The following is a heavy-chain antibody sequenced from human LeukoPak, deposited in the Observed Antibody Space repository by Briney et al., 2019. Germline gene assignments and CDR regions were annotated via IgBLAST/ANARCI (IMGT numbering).Heavy chain of an antibody. J-gene: IGHJ4*02. CDR3: AKDNDYGDYGS. V-gene: IGHV3-23*01. Sequence: GGSLRLSCAASGFTFSSYAMSWVRQAPGKGLEWVSAISGSGGSTYYADPVKGRFTISRDNSKNTLYLQMNSLRAEDTAVYYCAKDNDYGDYGSWGQGTLVTVSS. CDR2: ISGSGGST. CDR1: GFTFSSYA. D-gene: IGHD4-17*01.